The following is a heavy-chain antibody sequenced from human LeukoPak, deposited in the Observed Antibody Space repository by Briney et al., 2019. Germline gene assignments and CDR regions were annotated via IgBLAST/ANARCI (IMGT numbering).Heavy chain of an antibody. CDR3: ARDIMRAYYYGMDV. J-gene: IGHJ6*02. CDR2: ISSSGSTI. Sequence: GGSLRLSCAASGFTFSSYEMNWVRQAPGKGLEWVSYISSSGSTIYYADSVKGRFTISRDNAKNSLYLQMNSLRAEDTAVYYCARDIMRAYYYGMDVWGQGTMVTVSS. CDR1: GFTFSSYE. V-gene: IGHV3-48*03. D-gene: IGHD1-14*01.